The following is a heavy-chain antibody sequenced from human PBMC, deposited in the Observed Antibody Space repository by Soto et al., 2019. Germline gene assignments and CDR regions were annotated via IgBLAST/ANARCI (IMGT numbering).Heavy chain of an antibody. CDR3: ARVVTIFGEFDP. V-gene: IGHV4-59*01. J-gene: IGHJ5*02. Sequence: SETLSLTCTVSGGSISSYYWSWIRQPPGKGLEWIGYIYYSGSTNYNPSLKSRVTISVDTSKNQFSLKLSSVTAVDTAVYYCARVVTIFGEFDPWGQGTLVTVSS. CDR2: IYYSGST. CDR1: GGSISSYY. D-gene: IGHD3-3*01.